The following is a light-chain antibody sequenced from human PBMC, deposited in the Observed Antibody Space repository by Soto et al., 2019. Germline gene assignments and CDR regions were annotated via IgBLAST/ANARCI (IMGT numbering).Light chain of an antibody. Sequence: IVMTQSPLPLPVTPGVPASITGRSSRSLXGSNGGNTYVDWYLQRPGQSPXLLIYSLSYRASRVPDGFSGSGSLTDFTLKISRVEAEDVGVYSCMQRGEFPITFGQGTRLE. CDR1: RSLXGSNGGNTY. CDR3: MQRGEFPIT. V-gene: IGKV2-40*01. J-gene: IGKJ5*01. CDR2: SLS.